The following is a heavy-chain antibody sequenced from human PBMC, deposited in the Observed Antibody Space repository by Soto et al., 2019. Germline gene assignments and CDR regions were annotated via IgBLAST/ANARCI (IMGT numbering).Heavy chain of an antibody. Sequence: PCGSLRLSCAASGFTFSSYEMNWVRQAPGKGLEWVSYISSSGSTIYYADSVKGRFTISRDNAKNSLYLQMNSLRAEDTAVYYCARVLVCSDYWGQGTLVTVSA. D-gene: IGHD2-2*01. J-gene: IGHJ4*02. CDR1: GFTFSSYE. CDR2: ISSSGSTI. CDR3: ARVLVCSDY. V-gene: IGHV3-48*03.